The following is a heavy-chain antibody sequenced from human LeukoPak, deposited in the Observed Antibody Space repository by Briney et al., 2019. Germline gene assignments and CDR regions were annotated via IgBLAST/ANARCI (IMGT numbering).Heavy chain of an antibody. CDR2: IFYSGST. CDR3: ARHAEYSSSSGFDY. V-gene: IGHV4-39*01. D-gene: IGHD6-6*01. Sequence: PSETLSLTCTVSGGSISSSSYFWGWIRQPPGKGLEWIGSIFYSGSTYYNPSLNSRVTISIDTSKNQFSLRLSSVTAADTAVYYCARHAEYSSSSGFDYWGQGTLVTVSS. CDR1: GGSISSSSYF. J-gene: IGHJ4*02.